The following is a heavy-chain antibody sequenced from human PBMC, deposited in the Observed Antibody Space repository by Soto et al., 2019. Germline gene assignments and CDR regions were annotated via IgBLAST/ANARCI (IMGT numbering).Heavy chain of an antibody. D-gene: IGHD1-1*01. CDR2: VTTDGRT. J-gene: IGHJ4*02. CDR1: GFTFSSYA. Sequence: GGSLRLSCSASGFTFSSYALYWIRQAPGKGLEFVSAVTTDGRTFYADSVKGRFTVSRDNSKNTLYLQMSSLGTEDTAVYYCVKRERERYIPGNWGQGTLVTVSS. CDR3: VKRERERYIPGN. V-gene: IGHV3-64D*08.